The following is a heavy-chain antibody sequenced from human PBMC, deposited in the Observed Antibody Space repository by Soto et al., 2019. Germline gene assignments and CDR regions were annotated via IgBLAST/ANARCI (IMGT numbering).Heavy chain of an antibody. CDR3: ARHVGYYDSSGYPNWFDP. V-gene: IGHV4-39*01. J-gene: IGHJ5*02. CDR1: GGSISSSSYY. Sequence: SETLSLTCAVSGGSISSSSYYWGWIRQPPGKGLEWIGSIYYSGSTYYNPSLKSRVTISVDTSKNQFSLKLSSVTAADTAVYYCARHVGYYDSSGYPNWFDPWGQGTLVTVSS. CDR2: IYYSGST. D-gene: IGHD3-22*01.